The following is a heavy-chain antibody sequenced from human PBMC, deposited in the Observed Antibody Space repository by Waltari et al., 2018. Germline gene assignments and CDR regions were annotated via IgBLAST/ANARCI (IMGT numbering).Heavy chain of an antibody. CDR1: GFMFSHYG. J-gene: IGHJ4*02. CDR3: ARGLLEWYRVLDH. Sequence: QVQLVESGGGLVQPGRSLRLSCAASGFMFSHYGKHWVRQAPGKGVVWWEIISVEGNFKYYTESVKGRFTIARDNSRNTVVLQMTSLRAEDTANYYWARGLLEWYRVLDHWGQGTLVTVSS. V-gene: IGHV3-30*03. CDR2: ISVEGNFK. D-gene: IGHD3-3*01.